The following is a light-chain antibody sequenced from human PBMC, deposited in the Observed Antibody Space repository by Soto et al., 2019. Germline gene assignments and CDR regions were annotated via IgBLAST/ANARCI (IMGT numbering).Light chain of an antibody. Sequence: DIQMTQSPSSLSASVGDRLTITCRASQYISTYLNWYQQKPGKGPNLLIYATSSLQSGVPSTFSGSASGTDFTLTISSLQPEDWATYDCQQTYSAPYTFGQGTKLEIK. CDR2: ATS. V-gene: IGKV1-39*01. CDR3: QQTYSAPYT. CDR1: QYISTY. J-gene: IGKJ2*01.